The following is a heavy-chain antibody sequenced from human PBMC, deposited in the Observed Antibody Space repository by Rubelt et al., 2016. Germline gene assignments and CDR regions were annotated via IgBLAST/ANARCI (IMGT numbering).Heavy chain of an antibody. J-gene: IGHJ4*02. CDR3: ARVLGYYDSSGYYSSGIDY. Sequence: QLQLQESGPGLVKPSETLSLACTVSGGSISSSSYYWGWIRQPPGKGLEWIGSIYYSGSIYYNPSLKSRVTISVDTSKNQFSLKLSLVTAADTAGYYCARVLGYYDSSGYYSSGIDYWGQGTLVTVSS. V-gene: IGHV4-39*07. CDR2: IYYSGSI. D-gene: IGHD3-22*01. CDR1: GGSISSSSYY.